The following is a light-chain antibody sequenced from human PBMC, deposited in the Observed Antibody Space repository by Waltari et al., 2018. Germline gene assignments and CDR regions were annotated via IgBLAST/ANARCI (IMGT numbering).Light chain of an antibody. J-gene: IGLJ3*02. V-gene: IGLV1-44*01. CDR3: AAWDDSLNGRV. CDR1: SSNLGSNP. Sequence: QSVLTQPPSASGTPGQRVTISCSGSSSNLGSNPVNWYQQLPGTAPKLLIYSNNQRPSGVPDRFSGSKSGTSASLAISGLQSEDEADYYCAAWDDSLNGRVFGGGTKLTVL. CDR2: SNN.